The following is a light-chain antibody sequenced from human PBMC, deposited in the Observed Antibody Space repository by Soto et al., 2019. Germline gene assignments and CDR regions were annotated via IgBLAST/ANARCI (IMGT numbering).Light chain of an antibody. CDR1: HSISSY. CDR2: AAS. J-gene: IGKJ3*01. V-gene: IGKV1-39*01. CDR3: QQSYSLLLFT. Sequence: DIHMNQSPSSQSASLGDRVTITCRASHSISSYLTWYQQKPGKAPKLLIYAASSLQSGVPSRFSGSGSGTDFTLNISNLQPEDFATYYCQQSYSLLLFTVGPGPKVEIQ.